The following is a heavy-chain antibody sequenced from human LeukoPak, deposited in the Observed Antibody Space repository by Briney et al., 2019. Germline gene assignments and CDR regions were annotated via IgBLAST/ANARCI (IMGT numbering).Heavy chain of an antibody. CDR1: GGSFSGYY. CDR3: ARRSYYGMDV. V-gene: IGHV4-34*01. Sequence: PSETLSLTCAVYGGSFSGYYWSWIRQPPGKGLEWIGEINHSGSTNYNPSLKSRVTISVDTSKSQFSLKLSSVTAADTAVYYCARRSYYGMDVWGQGTTVTVSS. CDR2: INHSGST. J-gene: IGHJ6*02.